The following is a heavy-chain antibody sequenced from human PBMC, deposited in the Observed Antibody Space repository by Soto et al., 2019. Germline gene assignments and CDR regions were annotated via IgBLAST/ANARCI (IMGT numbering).Heavy chain of an antibody. J-gene: IGHJ4*02. CDR2: TRNSGGA. CDR1: SGPIFSSNW. Sequence: QVQLQESGPGLVKPSGTLSLTCAVSSGPIFSSNWWSWVRQPPGKGLEWIGETRNSGGANYNPSLQSRVTISVDRSKNHFFLELRSVTAADTAVYYCASHLVMAGTRGFDHWGLGTLVTVSS. V-gene: IGHV4-4*02. CDR3: ASHLVMAGTRGFDH. D-gene: IGHD6-19*01.